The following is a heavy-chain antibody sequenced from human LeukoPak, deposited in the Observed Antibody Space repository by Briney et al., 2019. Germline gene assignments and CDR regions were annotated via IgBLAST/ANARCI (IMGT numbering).Heavy chain of an antibody. Sequence: GESLKISRKGSGYWFTSYWIGWVRQMPGKGLEWMGIIYPGDSDTRYSPSFQGQVTISADKSISTAYLQWSSLKASDTAMYYCALTFSGNDGAFDIWGQGTMVTVSS. V-gene: IGHV5-51*01. CDR3: ALTFSGNDGAFDI. J-gene: IGHJ3*02. CDR1: GYWFTSYW. CDR2: IYPGDSDT. D-gene: IGHD1-1*01.